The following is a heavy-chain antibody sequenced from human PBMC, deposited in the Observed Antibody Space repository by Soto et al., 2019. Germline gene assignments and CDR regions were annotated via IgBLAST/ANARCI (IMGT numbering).Heavy chain of an antibody. CDR3: AGGGVRGVITRTRDYYGMDV. CDR1: GYTFTNYW. CDR2: IYPDDSDT. Sequence: PGESLKISCKGSGYTFTNYWIGWVRQMPGKGLEWMGIIYPDDSDTRYSPSFQGQVTISADKSISTAYLQWSSLKASDTAMYYCAGGGVRGVITRTRDYYGMDVWGQGTTVTV. V-gene: IGHV5-51*01. J-gene: IGHJ6*02. D-gene: IGHD3-10*01.